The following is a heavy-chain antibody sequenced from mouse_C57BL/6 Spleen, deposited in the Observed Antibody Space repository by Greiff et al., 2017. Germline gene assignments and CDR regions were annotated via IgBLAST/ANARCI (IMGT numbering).Heavy chain of an antibody. CDR3: ARAEDGYLYYFDY. CDR2: ISYDGSN. V-gene: IGHV3-6*01. Sequence: EVKLMESGPGLVKPSQSLSLTCSVTGYSITSGYYWNWIRQFPGNKLEWMGYISYDGSNNYNPSLKNRISITRDTSKNQFFLKLNSVTTEDTATYYCARAEDGYLYYFDYWGQGTTLTVSS. J-gene: IGHJ2*01. CDR1: GYSITSGYY. D-gene: IGHD2-3*01.